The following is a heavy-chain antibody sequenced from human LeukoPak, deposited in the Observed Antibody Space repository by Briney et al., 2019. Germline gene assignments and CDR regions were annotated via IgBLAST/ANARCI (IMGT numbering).Heavy chain of an antibody. D-gene: IGHD3-22*01. CDR1: GGSISNYY. CDR2: IFYTGSI. CDR3: ARSYSASYDSPAGRFDP. Sequence: KPSETPSLTCTVSGGSISNYYWSWIRQPPGKGLEWIGYIFYTGSINYNPSLRGRVTISVDTSKSQFSLRLSSVTAADTAVYYCARSYSASYDSPAGRFDPWGQGTLVTVSS. V-gene: IGHV4-59*08. J-gene: IGHJ5*02.